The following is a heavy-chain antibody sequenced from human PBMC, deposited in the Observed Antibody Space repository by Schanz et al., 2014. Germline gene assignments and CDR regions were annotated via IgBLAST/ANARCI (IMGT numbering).Heavy chain of an antibody. J-gene: IGHJ4*02. D-gene: IGHD6-6*01. CDR2: IIPILGIA. V-gene: IGHV1-69*09. CDR3: ARDQSPYTNSSDVRYFDY. CDR1: GYTFTTYY. Sequence: QVQLVQSGAEVKKPGASVKVSCKASGYTFTTYYMLWVRQAPGQGLEWMGRIIPILGIANYAQKFQGRVTNTADKSTSTAYMELSSLNSDDTAMYYCARDQSPYTNSSDVRYFDYWGQGSLVTVSS.